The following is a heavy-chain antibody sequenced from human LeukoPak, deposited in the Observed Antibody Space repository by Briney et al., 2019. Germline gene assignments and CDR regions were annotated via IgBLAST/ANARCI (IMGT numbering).Heavy chain of an antibody. Sequence: SETLSLTCTVSGGSIRSGGYYWSWICQHPGKGLEWIGYIYYSGNTYYNPSLKSRVTISVDTSKNQFSLKLSSVTAADTAVYYCARDTPWGYFDWGQGTLVTVSS. V-gene: IGHV4-31*03. J-gene: IGHJ4*02. CDR1: GGSIRSGGYY. D-gene: IGHD3-9*01. CDR2: IYYSGNT. CDR3: ARDTPWGYFD.